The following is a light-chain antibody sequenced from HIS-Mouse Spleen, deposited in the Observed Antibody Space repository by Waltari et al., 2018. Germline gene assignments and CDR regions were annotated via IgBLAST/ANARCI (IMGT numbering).Light chain of an antibody. CDR3: SSYAGSNKV. Sequence: QSALTQPPSASGSPGQSVTISCPGTSSDGGGYHYVSWYQQHPGKAPKLMIYEVSKRPSGVPDRFSGSKSGNTASLTVSGLQAEDEADYYCSSYAGSNKVFGGGTKLTVL. CDR1: SSDGGGYHY. V-gene: IGLV2-8*01. J-gene: IGLJ2*01. CDR2: EVS.